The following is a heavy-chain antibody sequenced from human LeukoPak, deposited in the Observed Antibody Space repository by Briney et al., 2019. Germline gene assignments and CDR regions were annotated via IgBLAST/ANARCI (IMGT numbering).Heavy chain of an antibody. CDR2: INHSGST. Sequence: SETLSLTCAVYGGSFSGYYWSWIRQPPGKGLEWIGEINHSGSTNYNPSLKSRVTISVDTSKDQFSLKLGSVTAADTAVYYCARGRVVAATFFDYWGQGTLVTVSS. D-gene: IGHD2-15*01. J-gene: IGHJ4*02. CDR1: GGSFSGYY. V-gene: IGHV4-34*01. CDR3: ARGRVVAATFFDY.